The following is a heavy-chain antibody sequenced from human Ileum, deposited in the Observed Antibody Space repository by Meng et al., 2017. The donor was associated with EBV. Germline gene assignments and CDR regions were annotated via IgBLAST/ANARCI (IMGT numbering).Heavy chain of an antibody. V-gene: IGHV4-4*02. Sequence: QVQLQESVPGLVKPSGTLSLTCHDSGDSISSVIWWSWVRQPPGKGLEWIGEVYHRGDTNYNPSLKSRVDISVDKSKNQFYLSLFSVTAADTAVYYCGRDQGRELINHWGQGTLVTVSS. D-gene: IGHD1-7*01. J-gene: IGHJ4*02. CDR2: VYHRGDT. CDR3: GRDQGRELINH. CDR1: GDSISSVIW.